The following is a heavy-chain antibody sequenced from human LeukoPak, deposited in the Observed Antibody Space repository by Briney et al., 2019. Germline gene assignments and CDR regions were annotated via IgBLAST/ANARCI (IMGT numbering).Heavy chain of an antibody. CDR3: AGGPYYYDSSGYYGGSDY. CDR1: GGSISSSSYY. D-gene: IGHD3-22*01. J-gene: IGHJ4*02. Sequence: SETLSLTCTVSGGSISSSSYYLGWIRQPPGKGLEWIGEINHSGRTNYNPSLKRRVTISVDTSKNQFSLKLSSVTAADTAVYYCAGGPYYYDSSGYYGGSDYWGQGTLVTVSS. CDR2: INHSGRT. V-gene: IGHV4-39*07.